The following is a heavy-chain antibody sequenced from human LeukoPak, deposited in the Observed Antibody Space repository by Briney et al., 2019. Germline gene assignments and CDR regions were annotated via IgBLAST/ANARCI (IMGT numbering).Heavy chain of an antibody. V-gene: IGHV5-51*01. CDR3: ARGRSCSDDLCRNWFDP. D-gene: IGHD2-15*01. Sequence: GESLKISCKGSGYSFTSYWIGWVRQVPGKGLEWMGTIYPGDSDRRYSPSFQGQVTISADKSMTTAYLQWSSVKVSDTAMYYCARGRSCSDDLCRNWFDPWGQGTLVTVSS. J-gene: IGHJ5*02. CDR1: GYSFTSYW. CDR2: IYPGDSDR.